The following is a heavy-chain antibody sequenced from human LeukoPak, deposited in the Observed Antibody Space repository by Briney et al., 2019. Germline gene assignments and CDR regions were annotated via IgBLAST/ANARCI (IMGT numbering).Heavy chain of an antibody. CDR1: GFTFGIYD. Sequence: GGSLRLSCATSGFTFGIYDMSWVRQAPGRGPEWISYISGNGGDIAYADSVKGRFTISRDNAKSFLYLQMNSLRVEDTAVYHCVRHAGIAVGRWGQGTLIAVSS. J-gene: IGHJ4*02. V-gene: IGHV3/OR16-9*01. CDR3: VRHAGIAVGR. CDR2: ISGNGGDI. D-gene: IGHD6-13*01.